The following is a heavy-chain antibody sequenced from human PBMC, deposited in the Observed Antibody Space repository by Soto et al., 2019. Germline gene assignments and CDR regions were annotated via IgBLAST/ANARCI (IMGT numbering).Heavy chain of an antibody. Sequence: GGSLRLSCAASGFTFSSYGMHWVRQAPGKGLEWVAVISYDGSNKYYADSVKGRFTISRDNSKNTLYLQMNSLRAEDTAVYYCAKGPSGWPDNYYYYGMDVWGQGTTVTVSS. CDR2: ISYDGSNK. J-gene: IGHJ6*02. CDR1: GFTFSSYG. CDR3: AKGPSGWPDNYYYYGMDV. V-gene: IGHV3-30*18. D-gene: IGHD6-19*01.